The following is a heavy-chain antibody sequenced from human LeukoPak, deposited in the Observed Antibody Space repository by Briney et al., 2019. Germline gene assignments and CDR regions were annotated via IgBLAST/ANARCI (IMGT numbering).Heavy chain of an antibody. J-gene: IGHJ6*04. CDR3: AELGITMIGGV. V-gene: IGHV3-23*01. CDR2: ISGSGGST. Sequence: GGSLRLSCAASGFTFSNAWMSWVRQAPGKGLEWVSAISGSGGSTYYADSVKGRFTISRDNSKNALYLQMNSLRAEDTAVYYCAELGITMIGGVWGKGTTVTISS. CDR1: GFTFSNAW. D-gene: IGHD3-10*02.